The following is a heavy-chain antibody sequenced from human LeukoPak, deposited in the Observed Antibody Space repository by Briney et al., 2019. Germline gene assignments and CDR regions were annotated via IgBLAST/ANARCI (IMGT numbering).Heavy chain of an antibody. Sequence: GRSLRLSCAASGFTFSSYAMHWVRQAPGKGLEWVAVISYDGSNKYYADSVKGRFTISRDNPKNTLYLQMNSLRAEDTAAYYCSRDVERAMGVLRYFDWKTPDYWGQGTLVTVSS. J-gene: IGHJ4*02. CDR1: GFTFSSYA. V-gene: IGHV3-30*04. D-gene: IGHD3-9*01. CDR3: SRDVERAMGVLRYFDWKTPDY. CDR2: ISYDGSNK.